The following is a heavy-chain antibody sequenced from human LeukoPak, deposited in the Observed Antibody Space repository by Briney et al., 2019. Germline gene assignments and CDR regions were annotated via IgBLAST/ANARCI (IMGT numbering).Heavy chain of an antibody. CDR2: INPKSGGT. Sequence: ASVTVSCKASGYTFTNYYMHWVRQAPGQGLEWMGWINPKSGGTNYAQKFQGRVTMTRDTSISTAYMELNRLRSDDTAVYCCVPSNSFEYYFDYWGQGTLVTVSS. V-gene: IGHV1-2*02. J-gene: IGHJ4*02. CDR3: VPSNSFEYYFDY. CDR1: GYTFTNYY. D-gene: IGHD3-16*01.